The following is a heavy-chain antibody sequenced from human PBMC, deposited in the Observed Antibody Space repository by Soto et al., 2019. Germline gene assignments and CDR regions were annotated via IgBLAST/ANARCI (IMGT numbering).Heavy chain of an antibody. CDR1: GFTFSSYS. CDR3: ARDLEDTAPAYYYYYGIDV. D-gene: IGHD5-18*01. J-gene: IGHJ6*02. CDR2: ISSSSSYI. V-gene: IGHV3-21*01. Sequence: EGSLRLSCAASGFTFSSYSMNWVRQAPGKGLEWVSSISSSSSYIYYADSVKGRCTIFSDNAKNSLYLQMNSLRAEDTAVYYCARDLEDTAPAYYYYYGIDVWGQGTTVTVSS.